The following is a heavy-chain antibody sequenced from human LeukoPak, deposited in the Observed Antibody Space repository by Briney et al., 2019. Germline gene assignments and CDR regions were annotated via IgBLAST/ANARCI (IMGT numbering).Heavy chain of an antibody. D-gene: IGHD2-15*01. J-gene: IGHJ4*02. Sequence: PSETLSLTCSVSIDSLSSYYWGWIRQSAGKGLELVGRIYVNGFTDYNPSRRGRVTMSIDTSNKRLSMKLSSVTAAATAVYFCAGRRPQSLLVFDYWGQGNRVTVSS. CDR2: IYVNGFT. CDR1: IDSLSSYY. V-gene: IGHV4-4*07. CDR3: AGRRPQSLLVFDY.